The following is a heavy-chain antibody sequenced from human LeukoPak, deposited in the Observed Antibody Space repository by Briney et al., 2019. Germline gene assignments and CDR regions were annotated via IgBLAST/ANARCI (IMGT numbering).Heavy chain of an antibody. D-gene: IGHD3-22*01. CDR2: IIPISGTP. Sequence: SVKVSCKASVGTLDSYAVNWVRQAPGQGLEWMGGIIPISGTPNSAQKFQDRVTITADESTSTVYMELSSLRSEDTAVYYCARSLRKVITPIDYYCSYIDVWGKGTTVTISS. V-gene: IGHV1-69*13. J-gene: IGHJ6*03. CDR1: VGTLDSYA. CDR3: ARSLRKVITPIDYYCSYIDV.